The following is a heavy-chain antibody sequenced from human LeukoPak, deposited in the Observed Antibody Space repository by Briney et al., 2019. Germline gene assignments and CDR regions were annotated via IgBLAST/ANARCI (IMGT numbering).Heavy chain of an antibody. V-gene: IGHV4-4*07. CDR3: ARVTKGSYHSDH. CDR2: IYTRGST. D-gene: IGHD1-26*01. J-gene: IGHJ4*02. CDR1: CVSLSWLY. Sequence: SSETLSLTCTVSCVSLSWLYWKWMRQPAGKGLEWIGRIYTRGSTNYNPSLKSRVTMSVDTSKNQLSLKLRSVTAADTAVYYCARVTKGSYHSDHWGQGTLVTVSS.